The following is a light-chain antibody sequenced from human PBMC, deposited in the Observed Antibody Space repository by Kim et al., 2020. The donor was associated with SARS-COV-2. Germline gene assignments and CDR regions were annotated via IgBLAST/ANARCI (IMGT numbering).Light chain of an antibody. CDR2: SNN. V-gene: IGLV1-44*01. CDR1: NSNIGSNI. J-gene: IGLJ3*02. CDR3: AAWDDSLNGPV. Sequence: QSVLTQPPSASGTPGQRVTISCSGSNSNIGSNIVNWYQQLPGAAPKLFIYSNNQRPSGVPDRFSGSKSGTSASLAISGLQSEDEADYYCAAWDDSLNGPVFGGGTKLTVL.